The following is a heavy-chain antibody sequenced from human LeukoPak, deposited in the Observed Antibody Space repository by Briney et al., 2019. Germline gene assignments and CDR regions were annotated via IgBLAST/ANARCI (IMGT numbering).Heavy chain of an antibody. CDR3: ARVVVGGYDPPADY. CDR1: GYTFTSYN. D-gene: IGHD5-12*01. Sequence: GASVKVSCKASGYTFTSYNMHWVRQAPGQGLEWMGWINPNSGGTNYAQKFQGRVTMTRDTSISTAYMELSRLRSDDTAVYYCARVVVGGYDPPADYWGQGTLVTVSS. CDR2: INPNSGGT. V-gene: IGHV1-2*02. J-gene: IGHJ4*02.